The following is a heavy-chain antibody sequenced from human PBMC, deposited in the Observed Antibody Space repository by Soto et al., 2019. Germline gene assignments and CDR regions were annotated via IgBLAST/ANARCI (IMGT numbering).Heavy chain of an antibody. J-gene: IGHJ6*04. CDR3: ARRVAVADTGYYGMDV. CDR1: GGSISSSSYY. CDR2: IYYSGST. Sequence: QLQLQESGPGLVKPSETLSLTCTVSGGSISSSSYYWGWIRQPPGKGLEWIGSIYYSGSTYYNPSLKSRVTISVDTSKNQFSLKLSSVTAADTAVYYCARRVAVADTGYYGMDVWGEGTTVTVSS. V-gene: IGHV4-39*01. D-gene: IGHD6-19*01.